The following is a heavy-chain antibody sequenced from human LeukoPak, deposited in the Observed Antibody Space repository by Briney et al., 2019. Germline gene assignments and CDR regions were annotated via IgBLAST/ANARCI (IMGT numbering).Heavy chain of an antibody. J-gene: IGHJ4*02. CDR1: GFIFANAR. Sequence: GGSLRLSCAAFGFIFANARMTWVRQAPGKGPEWVGRIKATADGGTTDYAAPVTGRFTISKDDSKRMLFLQMNSLQTEDTAVYYCARDGSGYHYWGQGTLVTVSS. V-gene: IGHV3-15*01. D-gene: IGHD3-22*01. CDR2: IKATADGGTT. CDR3: ARDGSGYHY.